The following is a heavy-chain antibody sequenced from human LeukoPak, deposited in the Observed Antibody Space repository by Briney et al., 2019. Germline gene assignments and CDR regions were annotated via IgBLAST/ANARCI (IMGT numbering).Heavy chain of an antibody. Sequence: SETLSLTCTVSGGSISSSSYYWGWIRQPPGKGLEWIGSIYYSGSTYYNPSLKSRVTISVDTSKNQFSLKLSSVTAADTAVYYRARARYSSSWPNDAFDIWGQGTMVTVSS. D-gene: IGHD6-13*01. V-gene: IGHV4-39*01. CDR2: IYYSGST. J-gene: IGHJ3*02. CDR1: GGSISSSSYY. CDR3: ARARYSSSWPNDAFDI.